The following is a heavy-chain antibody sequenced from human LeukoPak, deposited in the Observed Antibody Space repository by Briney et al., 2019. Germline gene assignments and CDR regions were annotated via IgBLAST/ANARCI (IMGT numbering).Heavy chain of an antibody. CDR1: GFTFSSYW. D-gene: IGHD5-12*01. Sequence: GGSLRLSCAASGFTFSSYWMSWVRQAPGKGLEGVAKIKQYGSEKYYVDSVKGRFTISRDNAKNSLYLQMNSLRAEDTAVYYCARVGWRVATSNYYFDYWGQGTLVTVSS. J-gene: IGHJ4*02. CDR3: ARVGWRVATSNYYFDY. V-gene: IGHV3-7*01. CDR2: IKQYGSEK.